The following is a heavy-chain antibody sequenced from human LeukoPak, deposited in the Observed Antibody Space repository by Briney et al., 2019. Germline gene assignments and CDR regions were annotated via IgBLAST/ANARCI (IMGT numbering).Heavy chain of an antibody. CDR2: ISWGGSNI. CDR3: ARDGGSHYFDF. D-gene: IGHD2-15*01. V-gene: IGHV3-21*04. Sequence: GGSLRLSCAASGFTFSTYSMNWVRQAPGKGLEWVSSISWGGSNIYYADSVKGRFTISRDNAKNSLYLQMNSLRAEDTAVYYAARDGGSHYFDFWGQGTLVSVSS. CDR1: GFTFSTYS. J-gene: IGHJ4*02.